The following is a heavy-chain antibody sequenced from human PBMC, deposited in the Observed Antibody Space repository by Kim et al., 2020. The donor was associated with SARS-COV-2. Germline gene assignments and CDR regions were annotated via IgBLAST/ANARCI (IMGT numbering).Heavy chain of an antibody. D-gene: IGHD2-2*01. CDR3: ARDSVVVPATYDY. Sequence: NNAQKLQGRSTMTTDTSTSTVYMELRSLRSDDTAVYYCARDSVVVPATYDYWGQGTLVTVSS. J-gene: IGHJ4*02. V-gene: IGHV1-18*01.